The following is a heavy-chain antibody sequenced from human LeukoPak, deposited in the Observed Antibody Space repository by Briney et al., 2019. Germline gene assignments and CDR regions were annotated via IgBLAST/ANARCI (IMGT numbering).Heavy chain of an antibody. Sequence: GGSLRLSCAASGFTFSDYWMHWVRQAPGKGLVWVSRINSDGSSTTYADSVKGRFTISRDNAKNTLYLQMNSLRAEDTALYYCARVYCGTYYWDLDFWGQGTLVSVSS. V-gene: IGHV3-74*01. CDR1: GFTFSDYW. CDR3: ARVYCGTYYWDLDF. CDR2: INSDGSST. J-gene: IGHJ4*02. D-gene: IGHD1-26*01.